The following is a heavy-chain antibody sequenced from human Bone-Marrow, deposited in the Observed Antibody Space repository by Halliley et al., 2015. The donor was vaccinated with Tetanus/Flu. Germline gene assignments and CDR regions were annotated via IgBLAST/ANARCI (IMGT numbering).Heavy chain of an antibody. Sequence: QLVQSGAEVKKPGASVKVSCKASGYNFSGYGISWVRQAPGQGLEWMGWITGYNGKRNYAQNLQDRVTMTTDTSTSTAYMELRSLRSDGTAVYYCTRGQPDSFGVVISLDNWGQGTLVTVSS. CDR1: GYNFSGYG. D-gene: IGHD3-3*01. J-gene: IGHJ4*02. CDR2: ITGYNGKR. V-gene: IGHV1-18*01. CDR3: TRGQPDSFGVVISLDN.